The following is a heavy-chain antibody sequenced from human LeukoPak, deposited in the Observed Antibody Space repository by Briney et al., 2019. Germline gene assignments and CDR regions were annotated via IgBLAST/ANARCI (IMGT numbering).Heavy chain of an antibody. CDR2: ISYDGSNK. D-gene: IGHD3-22*01. CDR1: GFTFSSYA. J-gene: IGHJ5*02. V-gene: IGHV3-30*04. CDR3: ARGKAMIGTPQKNWLDP. Sequence: PGGSLRLSCAASGFTFSSYAMHWVRQAPGKGLEWVAVISYDGSNKYYADSVKGRFTISRDTSKNTLYLQMNSLRAEDTAVYYCARGKAMIGTPQKNWLDPWGQGTLVTVSS.